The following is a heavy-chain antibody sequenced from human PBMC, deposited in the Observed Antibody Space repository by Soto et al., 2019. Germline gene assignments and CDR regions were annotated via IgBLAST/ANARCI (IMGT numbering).Heavy chain of an antibody. V-gene: IGHV2-5*02. CDR3: ALSTSENFWSGPFDY. CDR1: GFSLKTIGIS. J-gene: IGHJ4*02. D-gene: IGHD3-3*01. Sequence: QITLKESGPTLVRPTQTLTLTCSFSGFSLKTIGISVGWIRQPPGKTLEWLALTYWDDDQRYSPSLKTRLTITKDASKNQVVLAMTNVDPVDTATYYCALSTSENFWSGPFDYWGPGIVVTVSS. CDR2: TYWDDDQ.